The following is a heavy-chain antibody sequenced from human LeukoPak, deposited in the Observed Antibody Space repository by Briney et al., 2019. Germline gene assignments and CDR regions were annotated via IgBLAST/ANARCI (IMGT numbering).Heavy chain of an antibody. V-gene: IGHV1-69*04. J-gene: IGHJ5*02. D-gene: IGHD3-3*01. CDR2: IIPIFGIA. CDR1: GGTFSSYA. CDR3: ARVLECSGRWFDT. Sequence: SVKVSCKASGGTFSSYAISWVRQAPGQGLEWMGRIIPIFGIANYAQKFQGRVTITADKSTSTAYMELSSLRSEDTAVYYCARVLECSGRWFDTWGQGTLVTVSS.